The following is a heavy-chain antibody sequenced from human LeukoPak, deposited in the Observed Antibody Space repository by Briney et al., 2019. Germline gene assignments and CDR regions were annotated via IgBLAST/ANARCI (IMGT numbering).Heavy chain of an antibody. Sequence: SVKVSCKASERTFSSYAISWLRQAPGQGLEWMGRIIPIFGTANYAQKFQGRVTITTDESTSTAYMELSSLRSEDTAVYYCARGDGRKMHAFDIWGQGTMVTVSS. CDR2: IIPIFGTA. D-gene: IGHD3-16*01. V-gene: IGHV1-69*05. CDR3: ARGDGRKMHAFDI. CDR1: ERTFSSYA. J-gene: IGHJ3*02.